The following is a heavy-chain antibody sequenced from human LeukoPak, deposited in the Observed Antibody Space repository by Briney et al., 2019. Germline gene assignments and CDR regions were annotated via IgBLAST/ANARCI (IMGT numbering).Heavy chain of an antibody. CDR3: ARSAFYGDYYFDY. D-gene: IGHD4-17*01. CDR2: IYYSGST. J-gene: IGHJ4*02. V-gene: IGHV4-39*07. Sequence: PSETLSLTCTVSGGSISSSSYYWGWIRQPPGKGLEWIGSIYYSGSTYYNPSLKSRVTISVDTSKNQFSLKLSSVTAADTAVYYCARSAFYGDYYFDYWGQGTLVTVSS. CDR1: GGSISSSSYY.